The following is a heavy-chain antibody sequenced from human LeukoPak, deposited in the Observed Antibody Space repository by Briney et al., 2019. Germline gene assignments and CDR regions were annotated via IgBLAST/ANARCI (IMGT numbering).Heavy chain of an antibody. CDR3: ARGCHLSGCLKGVY. Sequence: ASVKVSCKASGGTFSSYAISWVRQAPGQGLEWMGGIIPIFGTANYAQKLQGRVTMTRDTSTSTVYMELSSLRSEDTAVYYCARGCHLSGCLKGVYWGQGTLVTVSS. J-gene: IGHJ4*02. D-gene: IGHD6-19*01. CDR2: IIPIFGTA. CDR1: GGTFSSYA. V-gene: IGHV1-69*05.